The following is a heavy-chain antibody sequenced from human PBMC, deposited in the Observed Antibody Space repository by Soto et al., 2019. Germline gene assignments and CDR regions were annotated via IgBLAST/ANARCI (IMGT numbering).Heavy chain of an antibody. Sequence: QVQLVQSGAEVKKPGASVKVSCKASGYTFTSYYMHWVRQAPGQGLEWMGIINPSSGSTSYAQKFQGRVTMTRDTSTSTVYMELSSLRSEDTAVYYCARGYSGYDSEGYYFDYWGQGTLVTVSS. CDR1: GYTFTSYY. D-gene: IGHD5-12*01. V-gene: IGHV1-46*01. CDR3: ARGYSGYDSEGYYFDY. J-gene: IGHJ4*02. CDR2: INPSSGST.